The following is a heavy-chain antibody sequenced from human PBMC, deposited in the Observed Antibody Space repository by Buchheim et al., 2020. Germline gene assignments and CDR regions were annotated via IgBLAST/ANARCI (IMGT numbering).Heavy chain of an antibody. Sequence: QVQLVESGGDLVKPGGSLRLSCAASGFTFSDYYMSWIRQAPGKGLEWVSYISSSGSIIYYADSVKGRFTISRDNAKNSMYLQMNSLRVEDTAVYYCTRDRRSGWYETSPIDYWGQGTL. CDR3: TRDRRSGWYETSPIDY. V-gene: IGHV3-11*01. CDR2: ISSSGSII. D-gene: IGHD6-19*01. J-gene: IGHJ4*02. CDR1: GFTFSDYY.